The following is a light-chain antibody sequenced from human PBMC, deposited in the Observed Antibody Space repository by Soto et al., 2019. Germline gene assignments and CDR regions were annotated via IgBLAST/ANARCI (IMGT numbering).Light chain of an antibody. CDR3: AAWDDSLSGHVV. V-gene: IGLV1-47*02. J-gene: IGLJ2*01. CDR2: SNN. Sequence: QAVVTQPPSASGTPGQRVTISCSGSSSNMGGNYVYWYQQLPGTAPKLLIYSNNQRPSGVPDRFSGSKSGTSASLAISGLRSEDEADYYCAAWDDSLSGHVVFGGGTQLTVL. CDR1: SSNMGGNY.